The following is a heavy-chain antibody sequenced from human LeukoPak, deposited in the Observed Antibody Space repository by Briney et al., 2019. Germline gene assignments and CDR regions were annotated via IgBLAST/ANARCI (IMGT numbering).Heavy chain of an antibody. CDR1: GYTFTSYG. J-gene: IGHJ6*03. CDR3: ARGSTYYYYYYMEV. Sequence: GASVKVSCKASGYTFTSYGISWVRQAPGQGLEWMGWISAYNGNTNYAQKLQGRVTMTTDTSTSTAYMELRSLRSDDTAVYYCARGSTYYYYYYMEVWGKGTTVTVSS. V-gene: IGHV1-18*01. CDR2: ISAYNGNT.